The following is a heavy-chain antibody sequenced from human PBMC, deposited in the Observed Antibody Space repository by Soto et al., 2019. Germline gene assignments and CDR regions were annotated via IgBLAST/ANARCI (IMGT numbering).Heavy chain of an antibody. D-gene: IGHD5-12*01. CDR3: AKDTGRDVAFDS. J-gene: IGHJ4*02. Sequence: VASVKVSCKASGYSFTGNSMHWVRQAPGQGLEWLGWINPNNGGTNYAQKFQGWVTMTRDTSVSTAYMDLNRLKSDDTAMYFCAKDTGRDVAFDSWGQGTLVTVSS. V-gene: IGHV1-2*04. CDR2: INPNNGGT. CDR1: GYSFTGNS.